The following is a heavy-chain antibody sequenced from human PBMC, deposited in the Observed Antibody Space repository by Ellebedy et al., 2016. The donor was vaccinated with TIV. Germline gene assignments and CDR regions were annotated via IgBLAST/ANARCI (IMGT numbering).Heavy chain of an antibody. D-gene: IGHD6-19*01. Sequence: GGSLRLSXAASGFTFSSAWMSWVRQAPGKGLEWVGRIKSKTDGGTTDYAAPVKGRFTISRDDSKNTLYLQMNSLKTEDTAVYYCTTDLLIAVAGTGDYWGQGTLVTVSS. CDR1: GFTFSSAW. CDR3: TTDLLIAVAGTGDY. CDR2: IKSKTDGGTT. V-gene: IGHV3-15*01. J-gene: IGHJ4*02.